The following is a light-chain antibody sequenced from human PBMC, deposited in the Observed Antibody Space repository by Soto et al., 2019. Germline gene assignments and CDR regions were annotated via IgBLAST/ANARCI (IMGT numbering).Light chain of an antibody. CDR1: QSLSASY. J-gene: IGKJ1*01. Sequence: LMPSPGTLSLSPGGGATLSCRASQSLSASYLAWYQQRPGQAPRLLIYRTSTRASGIPDRFSGSGSGTDFTLTISSRQPEDFAVYNCHRHRRAPRRVGQGTKVDIK. CDR2: RTS. CDR3: HRHRRAPRR. V-gene: IGKV3-20*01.